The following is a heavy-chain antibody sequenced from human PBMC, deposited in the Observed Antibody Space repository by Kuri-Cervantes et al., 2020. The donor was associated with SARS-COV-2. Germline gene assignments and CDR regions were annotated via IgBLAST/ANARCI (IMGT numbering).Heavy chain of an antibody. CDR3: AKSGRQYDV. D-gene: IGHD3-10*01. V-gene: IGHV3-7*01. Sequence: GESLKISCAASGFTFSSYWMSRVRQAPGKGLEWVANIKQDGSEKYYVDSVKGQFAISRDNAKNSLYLQTNSLRVEDTAVYYCAKSGRQYDVWGQGTMVTVSS. CDR2: IKQDGSEK. J-gene: IGHJ3*01. CDR1: GFTFSSYW.